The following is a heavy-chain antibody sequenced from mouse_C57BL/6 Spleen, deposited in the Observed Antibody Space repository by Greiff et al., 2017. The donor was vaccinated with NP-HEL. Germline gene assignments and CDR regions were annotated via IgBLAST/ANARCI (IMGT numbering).Heavy chain of an antibody. D-gene: IGHD1-1*01. CDR2: FHPYNDDT. CDR1: GYTFTTYP. J-gene: IGHJ2*01. V-gene: IGHV1-47*01. Sequence: VKLMESGAELVKPGASVKMSCKASGYTFTTYPIEWMKQNHGKSLEWIGNFHPYNDDTKYNEKFKGKATLTVEKSSSTVYLELSRLTSDDSAVYSCARANYYVPYYFDYWGQGTTLTVSS. CDR3: ARANYYVPYYFDY.